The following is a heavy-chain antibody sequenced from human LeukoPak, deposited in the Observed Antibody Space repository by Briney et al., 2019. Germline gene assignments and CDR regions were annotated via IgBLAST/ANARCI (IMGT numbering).Heavy chain of an antibody. CDR3: ARDLSYGGNSVGYFDY. Sequence: ASVNLSCKSSGYTFTIYGISWVRHAPGQGLEWMGWISAYNGNTNYAQKLQGRVTMTTDTSTSTAYMELMSLRSDDTAVYYCARDLSYGGNSVGYFDYWGQGTLVTVSS. CDR2: ISAYNGNT. D-gene: IGHD4-23*01. V-gene: IGHV1-18*01. J-gene: IGHJ4*02. CDR1: GYTFTIYG.